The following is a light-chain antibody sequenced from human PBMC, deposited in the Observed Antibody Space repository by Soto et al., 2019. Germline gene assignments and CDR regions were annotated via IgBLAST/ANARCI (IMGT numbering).Light chain of an antibody. CDR1: SSDVGSYNL. CDR2: EGS. CDR3: CSYAGSSTWV. V-gene: IGLV2-23*01. Sequence: QSALTQPRSVSGSPGQSVTISCTGTSSDVGSYNLVSWYQQHPGKAPKLMIYEGSKRPSGVSNRFSGSKSGNTASLTSSGLQAEDEADYYCCSYAGSSTWVFGGGTKLTVL. J-gene: IGLJ3*02.